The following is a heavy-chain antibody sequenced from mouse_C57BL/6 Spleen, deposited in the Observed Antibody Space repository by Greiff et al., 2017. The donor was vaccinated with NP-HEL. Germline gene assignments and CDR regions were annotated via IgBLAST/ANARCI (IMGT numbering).Heavy chain of an antibody. Sequence: EVQRVESEGGLVQPGSSMKLSCTASGFTFSDYYMAWVRQVPEKGLEWVANINYDGSSTYYLDSLKSRFIISRDNAKNILYLQMSSLKSEDTATYYCARGYGNRAMDYWGQGTSVTVSS. CDR3: ARGYGNRAMDY. V-gene: IGHV5-16*01. CDR2: INYDGSST. D-gene: IGHD2-1*01. J-gene: IGHJ4*01. CDR1: GFTFSDYY.